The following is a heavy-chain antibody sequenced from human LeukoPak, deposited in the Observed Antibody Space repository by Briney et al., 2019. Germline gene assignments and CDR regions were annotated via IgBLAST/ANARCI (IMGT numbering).Heavy chain of an antibody. D-gene: IGHD2-15*01. V-gene: IGHV4-59*01. J-gene: IGHJ4*02. Sequence: SETLSLTCTVSGGSISSYYWSWIRQPPGKGLEWIGYIYYSGSTNYNPSLKSRVTISVDTSKNQFSLKLSSVTAADTAVSYCARVDCSGGSCHTPVWGQGTLVTVSP. CDR1: GGSISSYY. CDR3: ARVDCSGGSCHTPV. CDR2: IYYSGST.